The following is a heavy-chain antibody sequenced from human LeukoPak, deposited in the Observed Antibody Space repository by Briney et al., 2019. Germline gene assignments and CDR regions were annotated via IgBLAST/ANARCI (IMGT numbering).Heavy chain of an antibody. CDR3: ARSDSSGYLEAY. CDR1: GFTFSAHY. V-gene: IGHV3-72*01. D-gene: IGHD3-22*01. J-gene: IGHJ4*02. CDR2: VRNKANSYTT. Sequence: GGSLRLSCVDSGFTFSAHYMDWVRQAPGKGLEWVGRVRNKANSYTTEYAASVKDRFIISRDDSKSSLYLQMNSLKIEDTAVYYCARSDSSGYLEAYWGQGTLVTVFS.